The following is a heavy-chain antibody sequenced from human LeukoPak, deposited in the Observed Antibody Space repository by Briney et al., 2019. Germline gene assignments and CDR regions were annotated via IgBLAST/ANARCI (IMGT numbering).Heavy chain of an antibody. CDR3: ARGKRLDY. V-gene: IGHV4-34*01. CDR1: GGSFSGYY. J-gene: IGHJ4*02. Sequence: SETLSLTCAVYGGSFSGYYWSWIRQPPGKGLEWIGEINHSGSTNYNPSLKSRVTISVDTSKNQFSLKLSSVTAADTAVYYCARGKRLDYWGQGTLDTVSS. CDR2: INHSGST.